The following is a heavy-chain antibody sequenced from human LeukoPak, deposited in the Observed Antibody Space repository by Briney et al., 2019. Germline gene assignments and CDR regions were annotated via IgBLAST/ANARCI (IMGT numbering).Heavy chain of an antibody. J-gene: IGHJ6*02. CDR3: ARGPLWFGESRGLDYYYYYGMDV. V-gene: IGHV4-34*01. Sequence: QSSETLSLTCAVYGGSFSGYYWSWIRQPPGKGLEWIGEINHSGSTNFNPSLKSRVTISVDTSKNQFSLKLSSVTAADTAVYHCARGPLWFGESRGLDYYYYYGMDVWGQGTTVTVSS. CDR2: INHSGST. D-gene: IGHD3-10*01. CDR1: GGSFSGYY.